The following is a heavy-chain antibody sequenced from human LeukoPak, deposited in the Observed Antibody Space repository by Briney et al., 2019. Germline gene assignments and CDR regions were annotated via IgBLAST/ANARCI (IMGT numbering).Heavy chain of an antibody. CDR2: IDPNSGGT. CDR3: ARGLLVPAAPFDY. J-gene: IGHJ4*02. D-gene: IGHD2-2*01. Sequence: ASVKVSCKXSGYTFTGYYMHWVRQAPGQGLEWMGWIDPNSGGTNYAQKFQGRVTMTRDTSISTAYMELSRLRSDDTAVYYCARGLLVPAAPFDYWGQGTLVTVSS. CDR1: GYTFTGYY. V-gene: IGHV1-2*02.